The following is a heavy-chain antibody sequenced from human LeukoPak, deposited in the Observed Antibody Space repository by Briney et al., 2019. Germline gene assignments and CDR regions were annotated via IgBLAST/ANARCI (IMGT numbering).Heavy chain of an antibody. CDR2: IWYDGSNK. D-gene: IGHD1-1*01. V-gene: IGHV3-33*01. CDR1: GFTFSSYG. CDR3: TRVGSSGSVDY. J-gene: IGHJ4*02. Sequence: GGSLRLSCAASGFTFSSYGMHWVRQAPGKGLEWVAVIWYDGSNKYYVDSVKGRFTISRDNAKNSLYLQMNSLRAEDTAVYYCTRVGSSGSVDYWGQGTLVTVSS.